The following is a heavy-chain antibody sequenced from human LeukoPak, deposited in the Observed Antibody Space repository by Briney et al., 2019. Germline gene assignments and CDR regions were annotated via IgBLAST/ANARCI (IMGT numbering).Heavy chain of an antibody. CDR1: GGSISSSSYY. V-gene: IGHV4-39*01. CDR3: ARPRYCNGGSCYAGEGWFDP. Sequence: SETLSLTCTVSGGSISSSSYYWGWIRQPPGKGLEWIGSIYYSGSTYYNPSLKSRVTISVDTSKNQFSLKLSSVTAADTAVYYCARPRYCNGGSCYAGEGWFDPWGQGTLVTVSS. J-gene: IGHJ5*02. D-gene: IGHD2-15*01. CDR2: IYYSGST.